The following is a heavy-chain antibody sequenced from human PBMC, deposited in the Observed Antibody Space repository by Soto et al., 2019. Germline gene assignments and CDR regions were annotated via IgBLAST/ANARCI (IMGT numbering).Heavy chain of an antibody. V-gene: IGHV4-39*01. CDR2: IYYSGST. D-gene: IGHD3-10*01. Sequence: SETLSLTCTVSGGSISSSSYYWGWIRQPPGKGLEWIGSIYYSGSTYYNPSLKSRVTISVDTSKNQFSLKLSSVTAADTAVYYCARLGENNCSMDVWGKGTTVTVSS. CDR1: GGSISSSSYY. J-gene: IGHJ6*03. CDR3: ARLGENNCSMDV.